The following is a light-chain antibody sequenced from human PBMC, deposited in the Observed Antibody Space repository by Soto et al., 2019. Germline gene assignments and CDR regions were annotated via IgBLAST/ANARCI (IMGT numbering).Light chain of an antibody. CDR2: YDS. CDR3: QVWESSSDQGV. Sequence: SYELTQPPSVSVAQGKTARITCGGNNIGSKSVHWYQQKPGQAPVLVIYYDSDRPSGIPARFSASNSGNTATLTISRVEAGDEADYYCQVWESSSDQGVFGGGTKLTVL. J-gene: IGLJ2*01. CDR1: NIGSKS. V-gene: IGLV3-21*01.